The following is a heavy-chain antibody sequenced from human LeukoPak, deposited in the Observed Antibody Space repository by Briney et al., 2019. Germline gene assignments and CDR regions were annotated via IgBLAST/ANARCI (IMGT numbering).Heavy chain of an antibody. Sequence: GGSPRLSCATSGFTFSDYAMHWVRQAPGMGLEWVASISWNSGTKDYADSVKGRFTISRDDAEKSLFLQMNTLRPEDTAFYYCAKASSHWYFDLWGRGTLVTVSS. CDR3: AKASSHWYFDL. CDR2: ISWNSGTK. V-gene: IGHV3-9*01. CDR1: GFTFSDYA. J-gene: IGHJ2*01.